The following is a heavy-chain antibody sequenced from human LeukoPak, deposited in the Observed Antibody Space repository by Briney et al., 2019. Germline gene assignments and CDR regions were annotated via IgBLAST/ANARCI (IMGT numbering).Heavy chain of an antibody. Sequence: GGSLRLSCAASGFTVNNNYMSWVRQAPGKGLEWVAVISYDGSNKYYADSVKGRFTISRDNSKNTLYLQMNSLRAEDTAVYYCARESWSGYLIPLDYWGQGTLVTVSS. CDR1: GFTVNNNY. CDR2: ISYDGSNK. J-gene: IGHJ4*02. D-gene: IGHD3-3*01. CDR3: ARESWSGYLIPLDY. V-gene: IGHV3-30-3*01.